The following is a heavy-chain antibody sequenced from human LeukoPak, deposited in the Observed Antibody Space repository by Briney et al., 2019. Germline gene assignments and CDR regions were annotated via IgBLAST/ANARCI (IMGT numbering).Heavy chain of an antibody. Sequence: PGGSLRLSCAPSGFTFSSYSMNWVRQAPGKGLEWVSSISSSSSYIYYAHSVKGRFTISRDNAKNSLYLQMNSLRAEDTAVYYCARDGMYCSSTSCYWGDKYYYYGMDVWGKGTTVTVSS. V-gene: IGHV3-21*01. J-gene: IGHJ6*04. CDR2: ISSSSSYI. CDR3: ARDGMYCSSTSCYWGDKYYYYGMDV. CDR1: GFTFSSYS. D-gene: IGHD2-2*01.